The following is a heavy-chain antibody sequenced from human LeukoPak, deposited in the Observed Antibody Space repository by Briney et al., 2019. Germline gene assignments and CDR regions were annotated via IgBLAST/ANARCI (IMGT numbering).Heavy chain of an antibody. J-gene: IGHJ3*01. Sequence: PGGSLRPSCAASGFNFDDYAMRWVRQAPGKGLEWVSGISWNSDNTVYADSVKGRFTVSRENAKNSLSLQLNSLRPEDMALYYCAKGNSGSHRRGALDVWGQGTLVIVSS. V-gene: IGHV3-9*03. D-gene: IGHD6-19*01. CDR2: ISWNSDNT. CDR3: AKGNSGSHRRGALDV. CDR1: GFNFDDYA.